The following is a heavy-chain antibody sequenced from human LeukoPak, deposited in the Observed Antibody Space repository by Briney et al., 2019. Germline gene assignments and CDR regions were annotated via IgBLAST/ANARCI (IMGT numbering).Heavy chain of an antibody. CDR1: GGSFSGYY. CDR3: ARRPHYYGSGSYHPGSYNWFDP. Sequence: PSETLSLTCAVYGGSFSGYYWSWIRQPPGKGLEWIGEINHSGITNYNPSLKSRVTISVDKSKNQFSLKRSSVTAADTAVYYCARRPHYYGSGSYHPGSYNWFDPWGQGTLVTVSS. V-gene: IGHV4-34*01. J-gene: IGHJ5*02. D-gene: IGHD3-10*01. CDR2: INHSGIT.